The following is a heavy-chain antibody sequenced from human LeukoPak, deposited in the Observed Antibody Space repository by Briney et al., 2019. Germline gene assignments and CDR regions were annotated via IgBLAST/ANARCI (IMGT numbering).Heavy chain of an antibody. Sequence: GESLKISCKCSGYSFTSDWIGWWRQMPGKGLEWMGIIYPGDSDTRYSPSFQGQVTISADKSISTAYLQWSSLKASDTAMYYCATHAGRSSNYFQHWGQGTLVTVSS. J-gene: IGHJ1*01. CDR1: GYSFTSDW. CDR2: IYPGDSDT. V-gene: IGHV5-51*01. CDR3: ATHAGRSSNYFQH. D-gene: IGHD3-10*01.